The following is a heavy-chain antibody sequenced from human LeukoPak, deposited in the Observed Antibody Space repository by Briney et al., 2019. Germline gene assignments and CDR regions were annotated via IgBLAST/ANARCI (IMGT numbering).Heavy chain of an antibody. CDR2: IRYDGSNK. V-gene: IGHV3-30*02. J-gene: IGHJ4*02. CDR1: GFTFSSYG. Sequence: GGSLRLSCAASGFTFSSYGMHWVRQAPGKGLEWVAFIRYDGSNKYYADSVKGRFTISRDNSKNTLYLQMNSLRAEDTAVYYCARGHVRGVITPFDYWGQGTLVTVSS. CDR3: ARGHVRGVITPFDY. D-gene: IGHD3-10*01.